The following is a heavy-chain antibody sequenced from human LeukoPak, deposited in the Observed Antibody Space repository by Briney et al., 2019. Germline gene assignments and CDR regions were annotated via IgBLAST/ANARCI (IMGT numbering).Heavy chain of an antibody. J-gene: IGHJ6*04. CDR2: FDPEDGET. D-gene: IGHD3-10*01. Sequence: GASVKVSCKVSGYTLTELSTHWVRQAPGKGLEWMGGFDPEDGETIYAQKFQGRVTMTEDTSTDTAYMELSSLRSEDTAVYYCATDLEGSGSSGRYYYYGMDVWGKGTTVTVS. CDR3: ATDLEGSGSSGRYYYYGMDV. V-gene: IGHV1-24*01. CDR1: GYTLTELS.